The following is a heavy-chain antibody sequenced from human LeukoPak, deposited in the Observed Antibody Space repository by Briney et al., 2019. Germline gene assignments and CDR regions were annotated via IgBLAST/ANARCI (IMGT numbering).Heavy chain of an antibody. D-gene: IGHD6-19*01. J-gene: IGHJ4*02. V-gene: IGHV3-48*03. CDR3: ARAGYSSGWYPFDY. CDR2: ISSSGSTI. Sequence: PGGSLRLSCAASGFTFSSYEMNWVRQAPGKGLEWVSYISSSGSTIYYADSVKGRFTISRDNAKNSLFLQMNSLRAEDTAVYYCARAGYSSGWYPFDYWGQGTLVIVSS. CDR1: GFTFSSYE.